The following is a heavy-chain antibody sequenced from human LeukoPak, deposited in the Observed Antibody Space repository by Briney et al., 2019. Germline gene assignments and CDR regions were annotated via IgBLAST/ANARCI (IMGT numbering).Heavy chain of an antibody. D-gene: IGHD3-22*01. CDR1: GGSISGSY. V-gene: IGHV4-59*01. CDR3: ARATDASSGYFWFDR. Sequence: SETLSLTCSVSGGSISGSYWSWIRQSPGKGLEWIAYIYYSGSTNYNPSLKSRVTISVDTSKNQFSLKLSSVTAADTAMYYCARATDASSGYFWFDRWGQGTLVTVSS. J-gene: IGHJ5*02. CDR2: IYYSGST.